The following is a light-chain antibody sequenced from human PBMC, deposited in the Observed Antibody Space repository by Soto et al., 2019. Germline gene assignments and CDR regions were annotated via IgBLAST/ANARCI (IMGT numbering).Light chain of an antibody. CDR3: QSYDSSLSAPYV. J-gene: IGLJ1*01. CDR1: SSNFGSNY. CDR2: RNN. Sequence: QSVLTQPPSASGTPGQRVTISCSGSSSNFGSNYVYWYQQLPGTAPKLLIYRNNQRPSGVPDRFSGSMSGASASLAISGLQAEDEADYYCQSYDSSLSAPYVFGTGTKVTVL. V-gene: IGLV1-47*01.